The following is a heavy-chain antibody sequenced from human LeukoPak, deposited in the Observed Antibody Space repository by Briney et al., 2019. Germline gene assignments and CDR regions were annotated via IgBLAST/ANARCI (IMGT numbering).Heavy chain of an antibody. V-gene: IGHV3-7*01. CDR3: ARSYRRWDQRFDY. CDR1: GFTFSSYW. CDR2: IKQDGSEK. Sequence: PGGSLRLSCAASGFTFSSYWMSWVRQAPGKGLVWVANIKQDGSEKYYVDSVKGRFTISRDNAKNSLYLQMNSLRAEDTAVYYCARSYRRWDQRFDYWGQGTLVTVSS. J-gene: IGHJ4*02. D-gene: IGHD1-26*01.